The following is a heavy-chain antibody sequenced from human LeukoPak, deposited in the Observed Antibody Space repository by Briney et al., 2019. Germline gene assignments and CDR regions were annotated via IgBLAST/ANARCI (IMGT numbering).Heavy chain of an antibody. CDR2: IYYSGST. J-gene: IGHJ3*02. Sequence: PSETLSLTCTVSGGSISSSSYYWGWIRQPPGKGLEWIGSIYYSGSTYYNPSLKSRVTISVDTSKNQFSLKLSSVTAADTAVYYCASTSSYYDFWSGYYFHAFDIWGRGTMVTVSS. CDR1: GGSISSSSYY. D-gene: IGHD3-3*01. V-gene: IGHV4-39*01. CDR3: ASTSSYYDFWSGYYFHAFDI.